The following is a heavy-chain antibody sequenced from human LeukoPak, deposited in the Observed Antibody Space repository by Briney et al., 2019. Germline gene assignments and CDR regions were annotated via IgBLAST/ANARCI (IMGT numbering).Heavy chain of an antibody. Sequence: GGSLRLSCAAPGFTFNTYNMNWVRQAPGKGLEWVSYISSGSSYIYYADSVKGRFTISRDNAKNSPYLQMNSLRAEDTAVYYCVRSSGSHEFDYWGQGILVTVSS. J-gene: IGHJ4*02. CDR3: VRSSGSHEFDY. D-gene: IGHD1-26*01. CDR1: GFTFNTYN. V-gene: IGHV3-21*01. CDR2: ISSGSSYI.